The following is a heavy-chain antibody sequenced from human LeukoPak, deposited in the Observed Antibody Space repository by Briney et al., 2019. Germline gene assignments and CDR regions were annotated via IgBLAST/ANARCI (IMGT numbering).Heavy chain of an antibody. CDR1: GFTFDDYA. J-gene: IGHJ6*03. CDR2: ISGDSGST. CDR3: ARNTNEYYYYYYMDV. V-gene: IGHV3-43*02. D-gene: IGHD1-1*01. Sequence: GGSLRLSCAASGFTFDDYAMHWVRQAPGKGLEWVSLISGDSGSTYYADSVKGRFTISRDNSKNSLYLQMNSLRTEDTAVYYCARNTNEYYYYYYMDVWGKETTVTVSS.